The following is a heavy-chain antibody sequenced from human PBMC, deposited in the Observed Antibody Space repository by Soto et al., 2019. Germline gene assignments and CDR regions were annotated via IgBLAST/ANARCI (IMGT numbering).Heavy chain of an antibody. CDR3: AHTKDSSGFLTS. Sequence: XGPTLVNPTQTLTLTCSFSGFSLSVYGVRVIWVRQPPGETLEWLALIHWNDDKRYSPYLKSRLTITKDTSKNQVVLTLTNLDPLDTGTYFCAHTKDSSGFLTSWGQGILATVSS. CDR1: GFSLSVYGVR. CDR2: IHWNDDK. D-gene: IGHD3-22*01. V-gene: IGHV2-5*01. J-gene: IGHJ5*02.